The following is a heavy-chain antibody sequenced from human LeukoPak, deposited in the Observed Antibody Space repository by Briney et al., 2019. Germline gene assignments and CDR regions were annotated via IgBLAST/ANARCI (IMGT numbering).Heavy chain of an antibody. J-gene: IGHJ4*02. V-gene: IGHV1-8*01. D-gene: IGHD3-22*01. CDR1: GYTFTSYD. CDR3: ARKGGWYYDNSGYLLGY. Sequence: ASVKVSCKASGYTFTSYDINWVRQAPGQGLEWLGWMNPNTGNTGYAQKFQGRVTMTRDTSISTAYMELSSLSSEDTAVYYCARKGGWYYDNSGYLLGYWGQGTLVTVSS. CDR2: MNPNTGNT.